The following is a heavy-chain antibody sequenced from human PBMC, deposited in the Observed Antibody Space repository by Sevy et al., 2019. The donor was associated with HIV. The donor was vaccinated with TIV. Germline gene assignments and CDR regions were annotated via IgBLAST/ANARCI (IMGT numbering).Heavy chain of an antibody. V-gene: IGHV3-49*03. J-gene: IGHJ3*02. CDR2: IRSKTYGGTT. CDR1: GFTFGEYA. D-gene: IGHD6-19*01. Sequence: GGSLKISCTASGFTFGEYAMSWFRQAPGKGLEWVGFIRSKTYGGTTEYAASVKGRFTISRDDSKSIAYLQMNSLKTEDTAMYYCSREGSEGSVAQPDAFDIWGHGTMVTVSS. CDR3: SREGSEGSVAQPDAFDI.